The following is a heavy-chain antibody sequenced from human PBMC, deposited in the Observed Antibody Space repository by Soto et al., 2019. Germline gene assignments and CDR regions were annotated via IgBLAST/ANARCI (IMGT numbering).Heavy chain of an antibody. Sequence: SETLSLTCAVYGGSFSGYYWSWIRQPPGKGLEWIGEINHSGSTNYNPSLKSRVTISVDTSKNQFSLKLSSVTAADTAVYYCAGRITMVRGADLNYWAQGTLVPVS. V-gene: IGHV4-34*01. CDR3: AGRITMVRGADLNY. CDR2: INHSGST. CDR1: GGSFSGYY. D-gene: IGHD3-10*01. J-gene: IGHJ4*02.